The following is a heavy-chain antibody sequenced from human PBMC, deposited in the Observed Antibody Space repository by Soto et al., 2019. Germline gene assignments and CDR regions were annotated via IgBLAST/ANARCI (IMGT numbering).Heavy chain of an antibody. CDR3: ARVREVTATFYYYYGMDV. V-gene: IGHV4-34*01. D-gene: IGHD2-21*02. CDR2: INHGGST. Sequence: SETLSLTCAVYGASFSCYYWSWIRQKPGKGLEWIGEINHGGSTNYNPSLKSRVTISVDTSKNQFSLKLSSVTAADTAVYYCARVREVTATFYYYYGMDVWGQGTTVTVS. CDR1: GASFSCYY. J-gene: IGHJ6*02.